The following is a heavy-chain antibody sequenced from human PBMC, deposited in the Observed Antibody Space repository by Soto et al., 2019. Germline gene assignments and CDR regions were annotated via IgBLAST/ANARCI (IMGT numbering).Heavy chain of an antibody. CDR1: GGSFSGYY. J-gene: IGHJ3*02. D-gene: IGHD2-2*01. CDR3: ARVLGYCSSTSCSYRDDAFDI. V-gene: IGHV4-34*01. CDR2: INHSGST. Sequence: QVQLQQWGAGLLKPSETLSLTCAVYGGSFSGYYWSWIRQPPGKGLAWIGEINHSGSTNYNPSLKSRVTLSVDTSKNQFSLKLSSVTAADTAVYYCARVLGYCSSTSCSYRDDAFDIWGQGTMVTVSS.